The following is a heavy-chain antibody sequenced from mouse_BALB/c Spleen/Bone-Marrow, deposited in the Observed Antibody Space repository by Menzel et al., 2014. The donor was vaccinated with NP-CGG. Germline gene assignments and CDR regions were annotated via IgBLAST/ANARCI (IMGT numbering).Heavy chain of an antibody. D-gene: IGHD1-1*01. V-gene: IGHV5-6-5*01. CDR2: ISSGGST. CDR3: ARWYYGSGFAY. Sequence: EVKREESGGGLVKPGGSLKLSCAASGFTFSSYAMSWVRQTPEKRLEWVASISSGGSTYYPDSVKGRFTISRENANNSPYLQMSSLRSEDTAMYCCARWYYGSGFAYWSQGTLVTVS. CDR1: GFTFSSYA. J-gene: IGHJ3*01.